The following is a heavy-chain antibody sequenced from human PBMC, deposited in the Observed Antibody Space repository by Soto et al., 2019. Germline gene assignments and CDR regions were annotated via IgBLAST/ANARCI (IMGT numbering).Heavy chain of an antibody. Sequence: QVQLVQSGAEVKKPGSSVKVSCKASGGTFSSYAISWVRQAPGQGLEWMGGIIPIFGTANYAQKFQGRVKITADXLKXTXCMELSSLRSEDTAVYYCARAEGGGYDYYYYHGMDAWGQGTTVTVS. V-gene: IGHV1-69*12. CDR2: IIPIFGTA. J-gene: IGHJ6*02. CDR1: GGTFSSYA. CDR3: ARAEGGGYDYYYYHGMDA. D-gene: IGHD5-12*01.